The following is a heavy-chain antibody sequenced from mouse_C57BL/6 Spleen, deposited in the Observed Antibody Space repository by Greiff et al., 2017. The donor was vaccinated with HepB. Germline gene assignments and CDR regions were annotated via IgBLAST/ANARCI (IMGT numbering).Heavy chain of an antibody. J-gene: IGHJ4*01. CDR1: GYAFSSYW. CDR3: ARNLYGPSGGAMDY. V-gene: IGHV1-80*01. D-gene: IGHD1-1*01. CDR2: IYPGDGDT. Sequence: QVQLKQSGAELVKPGASVKISCKASGYAFSSYWMNWVKQRPGKGLEWIGQIYPGDGDTNYNGKFKGKATLTADKSSSTAYMQLSSLTSEDSAVYFCARNLYGPSGGAMDYWGQGTSVTVSS.